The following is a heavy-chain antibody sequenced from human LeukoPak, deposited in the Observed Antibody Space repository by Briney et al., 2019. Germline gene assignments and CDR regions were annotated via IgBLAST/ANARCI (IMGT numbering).Heavy chain of an antibody. CDR2: FITIFGTA. J-gene: IGHJ4*02. Sequence: ASVTVSCTASGGTFSSYANSWVRQAPGQGLEWVGGFITIFGTANYAQKFQGRVTITASKSTSTAYMELSSLRSEDTGVYYCARARNSQGAVAGPDYWAQGTVVRVFS. CDR3: ARARNSQGAVAGPDY. V-gene: IGHV1-69*06. CDR1: GGTFSSYA. D-gene: IGHD6-19*01.